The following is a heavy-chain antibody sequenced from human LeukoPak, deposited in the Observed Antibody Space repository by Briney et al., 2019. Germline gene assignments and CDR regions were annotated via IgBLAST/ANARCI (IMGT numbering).Heavy chain of an antibody. D-gene: IGHD3-10*01. Sequence: GGSLRLSCSASGFTFSNSAMRWVRQAPGKGLEWVAVISNDGGEKYYADSVKGRFTISRDNSKNTLYLQMNSLRTEETAVYYCAREGVVIRPLCYWGQGTLVTVSS. V-gene: IGHV3-30*04. CDR2: ISNDGGEK. J-gene: IGHJ4*02. CDR1: GFTFSNSA. CDR3: AREGVVIRPLCY.